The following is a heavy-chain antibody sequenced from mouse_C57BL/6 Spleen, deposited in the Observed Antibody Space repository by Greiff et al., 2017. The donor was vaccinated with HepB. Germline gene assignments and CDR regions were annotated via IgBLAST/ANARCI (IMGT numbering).Heavy chain of an antibody. CDR2: IDPSDSYT. CDR3: GRSYYDYPFAY. D-gene: IGHD2-4*01. Sequence: QVQLQQPGAELVMPGASVKLSCKASGYTFTSYWMHWVKQRPGQGLEWIGEIDPSDSYTNYNQKFKGKSTLTVDKSSSTAYMQLSSLTSEDSAVYYCGRSYYDYPFAYWGQGTLVTVSA. CDR1: GYTFTSYW. V-gene: IGHV1-69*01. J-gene: IGHJ3*01.